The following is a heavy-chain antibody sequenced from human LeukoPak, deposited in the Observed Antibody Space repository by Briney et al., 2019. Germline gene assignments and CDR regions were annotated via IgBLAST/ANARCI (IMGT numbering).Heavy chain of an antibody. CDR3: ARGVAGTLDY. J-gene: IGHJ4*02. V-gene: IGHV3-74*01. D-gene: IGHD6-19*01. CDR1: GFTFSSSW. CDR2: LNSDGSRI. Sequence: PGGSLRLSCAASGFTFSSSWMHWVRQVPGKGLVWVSRLNSDGSRINYAASVKGRFTISRDNAENTLYLQMNSLRVEDTAVYYCARGVAGTLDYWGQGTLATVSS.